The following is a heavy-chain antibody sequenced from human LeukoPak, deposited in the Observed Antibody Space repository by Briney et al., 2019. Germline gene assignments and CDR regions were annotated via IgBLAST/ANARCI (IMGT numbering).Heavy chain of an antibody. CDR3: AGGLQVGATSFDY. CDR1: GGSISSGSYY. V-gene: IGHV4-61*02. D-gene: IGHD1-26*01. Sequence: SETLSLTCTVSGGSISSGSYYWSWIRQPAGKGLEWIGRIYTSGSTDYNPSLKSQVTISLDTSKNQFSLKLSSVTAADTAVHYCAGGLQVGATSFDYWGQGTLVTVSS. CDR2: IYTSGST. J-gene: IGHJ4*02.